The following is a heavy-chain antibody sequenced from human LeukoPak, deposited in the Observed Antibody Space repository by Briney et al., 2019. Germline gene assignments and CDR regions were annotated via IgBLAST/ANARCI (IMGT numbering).Heavy chain of an antibody. Sequence: ASVKVSCKASGYTFTGYYLHWVRLAPGQGLEWMGCVNPNSGDTNYAQKFQGSVTMTRDTSISTVYMELSRLRSDDTAVYYCARASGSYWWFDSWGQGTLVTVSS. CDR3: ARASGSYWWFDS. V-gene: IGHV1-2*02. D-gene: IGHD1-26*01. J-gene: IGHJ5*01. CDR2: VNPNSGDT. CDR1: GYTFTGYY.